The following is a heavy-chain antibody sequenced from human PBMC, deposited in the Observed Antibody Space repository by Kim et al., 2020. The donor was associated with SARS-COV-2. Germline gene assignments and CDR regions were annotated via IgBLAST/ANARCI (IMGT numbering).Heavy chain of an antibody. Sequence: ASVKVSCKASGYTFTDYYIHWVRQAPGQGLEWMGRLHPNSGDTDYAQKFRDRVTMTRDTSVTTTYMEMSTLRSDDTAVFYCEGGQRDGSSYCELWGQGTLVTVSS. J-gene: IGHJ4*02. D-gene: IGHD1-26*01. CDR2: LHPNSGDT. V-gene: IGHV1-2*06. CDR3: EGGQRDGSSYCEL. CDR1: GYTFTDYY.